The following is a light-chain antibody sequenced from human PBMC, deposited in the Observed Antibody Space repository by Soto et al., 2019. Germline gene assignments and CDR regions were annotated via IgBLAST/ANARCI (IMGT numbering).Light chain of an antibody. CDR3: NSYTTSSTYV. Sequence: ALTQPASVSGSPGQPITISCTGTSSDVGGYNYVSWYQQHPGKAPKVMIYDVSNRPSGVSNRFSGSKSGNTASLTISGLQAEDEADYYCNSYTTSSTYVFGTGTKVTVL. J-gene: IGLJ1*01. V-gene: IGLV2-14*01. CDR2: DVS. CDR1: SSDVGGYNY.